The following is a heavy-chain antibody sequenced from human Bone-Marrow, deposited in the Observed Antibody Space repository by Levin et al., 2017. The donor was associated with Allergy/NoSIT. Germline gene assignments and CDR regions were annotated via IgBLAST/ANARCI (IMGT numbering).Heavy chain of an antibody. CDR3: AKGVVLMESGANPYYFDY. CDR1: GFTFSSYG. Sequence: GESLKISCAASGFTFSSYGMGWVRQAPGKGLEWVSGISGSGGSTYYADSVKGRFTISRDSSRNTLFLQMSSLRVEDTAVYYCAKGVVLMESGANPYYFDYWGQGTLVTVSS. J-gene: IGHJ4*02. CDR2: ISGSGGST. V-gene: IGHV3-23*01. D-gene: IGHD2-8*01.